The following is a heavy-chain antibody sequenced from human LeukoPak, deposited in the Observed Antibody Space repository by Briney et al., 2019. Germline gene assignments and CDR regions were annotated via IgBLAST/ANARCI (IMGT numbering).Heavy chain of an antibody. Sequence: SETLSLTCTVSGGSISSYYWSWIRQPPGKGLEWIGYIYYSGSTNYNPSLESRVTISVDTSKNQFSLKLSSVTAADTAVYYCARDLGYYYDSSGYYYGAGLTGFDPWGQGTLVTVSS. D-gene: IGHD3-22*01. J-gene: IGHJ5*02. CDR1: GGSISSYY. CDR2: IYYSGST. V-gene: IGHV4-59*01. CDR3: ARDLGYYYDSSGYYYGAGLTGFDP.